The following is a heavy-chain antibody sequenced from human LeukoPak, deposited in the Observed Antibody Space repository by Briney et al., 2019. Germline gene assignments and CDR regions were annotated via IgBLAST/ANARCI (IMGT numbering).Heavy chain of an antibody. CDR2: ISGSSAVI. V-gene: IGHV3-48*02. CDR3: ARDGSDWFFDY. D-gene: IGHD3-9*01. CDR1: GFTFGTYS. J-gene: IGHJ4*02. Sequence: PGGSLRLSCAASGFTFGTYSMNWVRQAPGKGLEWVSYISGSSAVIYYADSVKGRFTISRDNARNSLYLQLNSLGDEDTAVYYCARDGSDWFFDYWGQGTLVTVSS.